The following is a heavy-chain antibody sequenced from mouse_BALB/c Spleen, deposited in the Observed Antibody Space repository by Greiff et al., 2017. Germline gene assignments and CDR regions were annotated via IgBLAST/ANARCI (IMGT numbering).Heavy chain of an antibody. CDR3: ASVMDY. Sequence: EVNVVESGGGLVKPGGSLKLSCAASGFTFCDYYMYWVRQTPEKRLEWVATISDGGSYTYYPDSVKGRFTISRDNAKNNLYLQMSSLKSEDTAMYYCASVMDYWGQGTSVTVSS. CDR2: ISDGGSYT. CDR1: GFTFCDYY. J-gene: IGHJ4*01. V-gene: IGHV5-4*02.